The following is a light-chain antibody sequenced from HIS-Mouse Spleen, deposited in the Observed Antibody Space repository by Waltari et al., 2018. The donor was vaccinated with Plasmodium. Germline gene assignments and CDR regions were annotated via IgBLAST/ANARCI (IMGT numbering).Light chain of an antibody. V-gene: IGKV1-39*01. CDR3: QQSYSTWT. CDR2: AAS. J-gene: IGKJ1*01. CDR1: QSISSY. Sequence: DIHMTQSPSSLSASVGHRVTITCRASQSISSYLNWYQHKPAKAPKLLIYAASRLHSGVPSRFSGSGSGTDFTLSISSLQPEDFETYYCQQSYSTWTFGQGTKVEIK.